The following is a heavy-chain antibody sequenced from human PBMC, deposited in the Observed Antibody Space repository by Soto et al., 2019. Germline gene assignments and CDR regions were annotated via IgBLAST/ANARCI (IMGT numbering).Heavy chain of an antibody. CDR2: IYRGGIT. CDR1: GYAVSTRHY. V-gene: IGHV4-38-2*02. CDR3: AIGNPDWFDP. J-gene: IGHJ5*02. Sequence: SATLSLTCTFSGYAVSTRHYWGWKRQPPGKGLEWIGTIYRGGITYYNPSLKSRVTISIDTSKNHFSLRLSSVTATDTAVYFCAIGNPDWFDPWGQGTLVTVSS. D-gene: IGHD1-1*01.